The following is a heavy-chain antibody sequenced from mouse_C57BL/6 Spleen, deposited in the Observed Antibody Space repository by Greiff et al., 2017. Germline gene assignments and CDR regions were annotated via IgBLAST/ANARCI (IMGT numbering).Heavy chain of an antibody. D-gene: IGHD1-1*01. CDR2: IYPGSGNT. V-gene: IGHV1-66*01. CDR3: ARTTVGRLWYFDV. CDR1: GYSFTSYY. Sequence: QVQLQQSGPELVKPGASVKISCKASGYSFTSYYIHWVKQRPGQGLEWIGWIYPGSGNTKYNEKFKGKATLTADTSSSTAYMQLSSLTSEDSAVYYCARTTVGRLWYFDVWGTGTTVTVSS. J-gene: IGHJ1*03.